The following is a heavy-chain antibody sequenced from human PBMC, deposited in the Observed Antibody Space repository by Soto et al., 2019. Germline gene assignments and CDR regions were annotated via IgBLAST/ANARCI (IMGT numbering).Heavy chain of an antibody. CDR2: IYYSGST. CDR1: GGSISSSSYY. CDR3: ARVPTAMVYAIGPWDY. V-gene: IGHV4-39*01. J-gene: IGHJ4*02. D-gene: IGHD2-8*01. Sequence: QLQLQESGPGLVKPSETLSLTCTVSGGSISSSSYYWGWIRQPPGKGLEWIGSIYYSGSTYYNPSLKSRVTISVDTSKNQFSLKLSSVTAADTAVYYCARVPTAMVYAIGPWDYWGQGTLVTVSS.